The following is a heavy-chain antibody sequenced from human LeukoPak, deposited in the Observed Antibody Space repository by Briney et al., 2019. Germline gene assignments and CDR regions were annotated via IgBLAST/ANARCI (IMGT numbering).Heavy chain of an antibody. J-gene: IGHJ4*02. V-gene: IGHV3-23*01. CDR1: GFTFSTYA. CDR3: ATAPPILRWSFDY. Sequence: GGSLRLSCAASGFTFSTYAMSWVRRTPGKGLEWVSAITGGGGTTYYADSVKGRFTISRDNSKNTLYLQMNSLRAEDTAVYYCATAPPILRWSFDYWGQGTLVTVSS. D-gene: IGHD4-23*01. CDR2: ITGGGGTT.